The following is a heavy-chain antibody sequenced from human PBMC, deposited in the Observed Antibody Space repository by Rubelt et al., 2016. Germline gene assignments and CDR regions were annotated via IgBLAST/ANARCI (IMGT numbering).Heavy chain of an antibody. CDR3: ATHYYGMDV. CDR1: GGSVSATSYY. Sequence: QLHLQESGPGLVKPSETLSLTCTVSGGSVSATSYYWGWIRQPPGKGLEWIGSIYYSGSTYYNPSLKSRVTISVDTSKNQFSRKLSAVTAADTAVYYCATHYYGMDVWGQGTTVTVSS. J-gene: IGHJ6*02. V-gene: IGHV4-39*01. CDR2: IYYSGST.